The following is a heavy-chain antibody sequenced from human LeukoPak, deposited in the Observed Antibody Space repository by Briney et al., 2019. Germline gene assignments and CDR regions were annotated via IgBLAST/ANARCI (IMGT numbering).Heavy chain of an antibody. D-gene: IGHD5-24*01. CDR1: GFTFDDYA. Sequence: PGGSLRLSCAASGFTFDDYAMHWVRQAPGKGLEWVSGISWNSGSIGYADSVKGRFTISRDNAKNSLYLQMNSLRAEDTAVYYCASFSLQYAFDIWGQGTMVTVSS. J-gene: IGHJ3*02. V-gene: IGHV3-9*01. CDR2: ISWNSGSI. CDR3: ASFSLQYAFDI.